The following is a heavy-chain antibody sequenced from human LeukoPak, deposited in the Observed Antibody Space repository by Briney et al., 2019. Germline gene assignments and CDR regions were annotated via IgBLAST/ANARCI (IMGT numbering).Heavy chain of an antibody. CDR1: GGSISSSSYY. V-gene: IGHV4-39*01. D-gene: IGHD5-18*01. Sequence: SETLSLTCTVSGGSISSSSYYWGWIRQPPGTGLEWIGSIYYSGSTYYNPSLKSRVTISVDTSKNQFSLKLSSVTAADTAVYYCARSLGYSYGLRRAFDIWGQGTMVTVSS. CDR2: IYYSGST. J-gene: IGHJ3*02. CDR3: ARSLGYSYGLRRAFDI.